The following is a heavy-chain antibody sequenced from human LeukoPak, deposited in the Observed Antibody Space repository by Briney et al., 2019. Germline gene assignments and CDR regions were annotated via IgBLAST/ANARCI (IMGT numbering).Heavy chain of an antibody. CDR2: IYTSGST. V-gene: IGHV4-61*02. D-gene: IGHD3-10*01. Sequence: SETLSLTCTVSGGSISSGSYYWSWIRQHAGKGLEWIGRIYTSGSTNYNPSLKSRVTISVDTSKNQFSLKLSSVTAADTAVYYCARSVPYYYGSGAYYYYYYMDVWGKGTTVTISS. CDR3: ARSVPYYYGSGAYYYYYYMDV. J-gene: IGHJ6*03. CDR1: GGSISSGSYY.